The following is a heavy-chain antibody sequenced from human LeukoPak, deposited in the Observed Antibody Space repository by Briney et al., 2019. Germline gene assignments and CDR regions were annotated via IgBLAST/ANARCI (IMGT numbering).Heavy chain of an antibody. Sequence: PGRSLRLSCAASGFTFSSYGMHWVRQAPGKGLEWVAVISYDGSNKYYADSVKGRFTISRDNSKNTLYLQMNSLRAEDTAVYYCAMDGYYDSSGYHSDDFDYWGQGTLVTVSS. V-gene: IGHV3-30*03. CDR1: GFTFSSYG. CDR2: ISYDGSNK. CDR3: AMDGYYDSSGYHSDDFDY. J-gene: IGHJ4*02. D-gene: IGHD3-22*01.